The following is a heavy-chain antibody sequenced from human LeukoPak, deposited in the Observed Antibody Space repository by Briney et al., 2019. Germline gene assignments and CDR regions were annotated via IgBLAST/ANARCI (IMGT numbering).Heavy chain of an antibody. CDR1: GFTFSSYA. J-gene: IGHJ4*02. CDR3: AKDASPTYYYDSSGYYYFDY. D-gene: IGHD3-22*01. CDR2: ISGSGGST. V-gene: IGHV3-23*01. Sequence: GASQRLSCAASGFTFSSYAMSWVRQAPGKGLEWVSGISGSGGSTYYADSVKGRFTISRDNSKNTLYLQMNSLRAEDTAVYYCAKDASPTYYYDSSGYYYFDYWGQGTLVTVSS.